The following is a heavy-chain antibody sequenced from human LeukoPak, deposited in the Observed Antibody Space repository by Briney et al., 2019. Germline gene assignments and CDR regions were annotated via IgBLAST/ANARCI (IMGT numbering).Heavy chain of an antibody. CDR3: ARRSGWYAPGL. J-gene: IGHJ4*02. D-gene: IGHD6-19*01. CDR1: GGSFSDYY. CDR2: INYSGST. V-gene: IGHV4-34*01. Sequence: PSETLSLTCAVYGGSFSDYYWSWIRQPPGKGLEWIGEINYSGSTNYNPSLKSRVTISLDTSKNQFSLKLSSVTAADTAVYYCARRSGWYAPGLWGQGTLVTVSS.